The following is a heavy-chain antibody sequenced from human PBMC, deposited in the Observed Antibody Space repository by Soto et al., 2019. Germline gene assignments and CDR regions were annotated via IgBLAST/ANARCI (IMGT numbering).Heavy chain of an antibody. CDR3: ARLVYDSRLNYLYFDH. CDR2: VYNDGSA. J-gene: IGHJ4*02. D-gene: IGHD3-22*01. CDR1: GVSISSGNW. Sequence: SETLSLTCDVSGVSISSGNWWSWVRQPPGKGLEWIAEVYNDGSANYHPSLESRATISVDRSKNQFSLRLSSVTAADTGKYYCARLVYDSRLNYLYFDHWGQGILVTVSS. V-gene: IGHV4-4*02.